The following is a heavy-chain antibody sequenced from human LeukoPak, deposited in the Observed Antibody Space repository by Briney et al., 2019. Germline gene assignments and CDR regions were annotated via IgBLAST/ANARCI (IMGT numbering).Heavy chain of an antibody. CDR3: AYTRRSAALYI. J-gene: IGHJ3*02. D-gene: IGHD6-13*01. V-gene: IGHV2-5*02. Sequence: SGPALVKPTQTLTLTCTFSGFSLSTSGVGVGWIRRPPGKALEWLALIYWDDDKRYSPSLKSRLTITKDTSKNQVVLKMTNMDPVDTATYYCAYTRRSAALYIWGQGTMVTVSS. CDR2: IYWDDDK. CDR1: GFSLSTSGVG.